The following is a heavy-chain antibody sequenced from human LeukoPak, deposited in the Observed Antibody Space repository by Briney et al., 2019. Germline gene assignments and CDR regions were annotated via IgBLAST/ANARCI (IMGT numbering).Heavy chain of an antibody. V-gene: IGHV3-23*01. Sequence: GGSLRLSCAASGFTFSSYGMNWVRQAPGKGLEWVSAISGSGGSTYYADSVKGRFTISRDNSEDTLYLQMNSLRAEDTAVYYCAKEYGSGSYYPYWGQGTLVTVSS. CDR3: AKEYGSGSYYPY. CDR2: ISGSGGST. J-gene: IGHJ4*02. D-gene: IGHD3-10*01. CDR1: GFTFSSYG.